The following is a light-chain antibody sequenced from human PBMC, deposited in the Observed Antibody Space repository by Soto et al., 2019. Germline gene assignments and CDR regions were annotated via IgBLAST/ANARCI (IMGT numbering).Light chain of an antibody. CDR2: DAS. V-gene: IGKV1-5*01. CDR3: QQSYSSIT. CDR1: QSISSW. Sequence: DIQMTQSPSTLSASVGDRVTITCRASQSISSWLAWYQQKPGKAPKLLIYDASSLQSGVPSRFSGSGSGTEFTLTISSLQPEDFATYYCQQSYSSITFGQGTRLEIK. J-gene: IGKJ5*01.